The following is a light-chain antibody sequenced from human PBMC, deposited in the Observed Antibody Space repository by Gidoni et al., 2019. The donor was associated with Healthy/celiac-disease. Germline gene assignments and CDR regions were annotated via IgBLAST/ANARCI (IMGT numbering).Light chain of an antibody. CDR2: GAS. J-gene: IGKJ1*01. CDR1: QSVSSN. Sequence: EIVMTQSPATLSVSPGERATLSCRASQSVSSNLAWYQQKPGQAPRLLIYGASTRATGIPARFSCSGSGTEFTLTLSSLQSEDFAVYYCQQYNNWPRTFGQGTKVGI. V-gene: IGKV3-15*01. CDR3: QQYNNWPRT.